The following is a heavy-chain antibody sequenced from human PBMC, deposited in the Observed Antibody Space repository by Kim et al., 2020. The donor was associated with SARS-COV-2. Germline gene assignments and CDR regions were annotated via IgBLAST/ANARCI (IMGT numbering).Heavy chain of an antibody. CDR1: GGSISSSSYY. J-gene: IGHJ5*02. CDR2: IYYSGST. CDR3: ARDIRGALRGIVVVPAATFDP. V-gene: IGHV4-39*02. D-gene: IGHD2-2*01. Sequence: SETLSLTCTVSGGSISSSSYYWGWIRQPPGKGLEWIGSIYYSGSTYYIPSLKSRVTISVDTSKNQFSLKLSSVTAADTAVYYCARDIRGALRGIVVVPAATFDPWGQGTLVTVSS.